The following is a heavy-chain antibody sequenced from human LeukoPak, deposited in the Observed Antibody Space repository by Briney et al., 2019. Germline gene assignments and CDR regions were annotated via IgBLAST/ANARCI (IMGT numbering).Heavy chain of an antibody. CDR1: GGTFSSYA. V-gene: IGHV1-69*01. CDR3: ARSYDFWSGYYTRFDY. Sequence: SVKVSCKASGGTFSSYAISWVRQAPGQGREWMGGIIPIFGTANYAQKFQGRVTSTAYESTSTDYMELSSLRSEDTAVYYCARSYDFWSGYYTRFDYWGQGTLVTVSS. J-gene: IGHJ4*02. D-gene: IGHD3-3*01. CDR2: IIPIFGTA.